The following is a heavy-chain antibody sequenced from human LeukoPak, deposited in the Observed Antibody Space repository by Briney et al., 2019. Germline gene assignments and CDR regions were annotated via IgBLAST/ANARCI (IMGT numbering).Heavy chain of an antibody. Sequence: GGSLRLSCAASGFIVSSNYMTWVRQAPGKGLVWVSAIYSGGSTYYADSVKGRYTISRDTPKNTLYLQMNSLRADDTAVYYCARDVGFIVGATPGAFDIWGQGTMVTVTS. CDR3: ARDVGFIVGATPGAFDI. V-gene: IGHV3-66*01. CDR1: GFIVSSNY. D-gene: IGHD1-26*01. CDR2: IYSGGST. J-gene: IGHJ3*02.